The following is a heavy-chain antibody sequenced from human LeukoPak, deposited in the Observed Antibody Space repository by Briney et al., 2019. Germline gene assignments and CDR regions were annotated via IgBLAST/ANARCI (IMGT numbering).Heavy chain of an antibody. Sequence: GGSLRLPCAASGFTFSSYAMSWVRQAPGKGLEWVSAISGSGGSTYYADSVKGRFTISRDNSKNTLYLQMNSLRAEDTAVYYCAKDLDCSSTSCYPDYWGQGTLVTVSS. V-gene: IGHV3-23*01. CDR1: GFTFSSYA. J-gene: IGHJ4*02. CDR2: ISGSGGST. D-gene: IGHD2-2*01. CDR3: AKDLDCSSTSCYPDY.